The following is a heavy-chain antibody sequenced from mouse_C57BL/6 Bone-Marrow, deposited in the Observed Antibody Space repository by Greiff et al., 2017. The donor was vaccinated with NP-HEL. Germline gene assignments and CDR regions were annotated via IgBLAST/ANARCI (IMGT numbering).Heavy chain of an antibody. Sequence: QVQLKQPGAELVRPGSSVKLSCKASGYTFTSYWMHWVKQRPIQGLEWIGNIDPSDSDTHYNQKFKNKATMTVDKSSSTAYMQLSSLTSEDSAVYYCARGDYPYYFDYWGQGTTLTVSS. CDR2: IDPSDSDT. J-gene: IGHJ2*01. CDR1: GYTFTSYW. CDR3: ARGDYPYYFDY. D-gene: IGHD2-4*01. V-gene: IGHV1-52*01.